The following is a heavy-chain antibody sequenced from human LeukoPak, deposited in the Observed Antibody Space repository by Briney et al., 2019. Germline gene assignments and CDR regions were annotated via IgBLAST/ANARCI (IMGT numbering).Heavy chain of an antibody. CDR2: ISSNGGST. J-gene: IGHJ4*02. Sequence: GGSLRLSCAASGFSLRSYAMHWVRQAPGKGLEYVPAISSNGGSTFYVNSVEGRFTISRDNSKNTLYLQMGSLRPEDMAVYYCARAPYSGSYSDYWGQGTLVTVSS. CDR1: GFSLRSYA. D-gene: IGHD1-26*01. V-gene: IGHV3-64*01. CDR3: ARAPYSGSYSDY.